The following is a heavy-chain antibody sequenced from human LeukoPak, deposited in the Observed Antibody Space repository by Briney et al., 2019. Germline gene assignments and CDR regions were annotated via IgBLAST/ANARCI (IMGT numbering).Heavy chain of an antibody. CDR2: IYTSGST. CDR1: GGSISSGSYY. CDR3: ARDSPYSSGWDFDY. D-gene: IGHD6-19*01. V-gene: IGHV4-61*02. Sequence: SQTLSLTCTVSGGSISSGSYYWSWIRQPAGKGLEWIGRIYTSGSTNYNPSLKSRVTISVDTSKNQFSLKLSSVTAADTAVYYCARDSPYSSGWDFDYWGQGTLVTVSS. J-gene: IGHJ4*02.